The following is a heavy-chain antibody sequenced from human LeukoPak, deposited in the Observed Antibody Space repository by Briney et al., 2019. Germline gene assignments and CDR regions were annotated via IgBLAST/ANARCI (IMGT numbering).Heavy chain of an antibody. CDR2: INHSGST. V-gene: IGHV4-34*01. CDR3: ARGRRKRSSGQDAWGWYFDL. D-gene: IGHD6-19*01. CDR1: GGSFSGYY. Sequence: SETLSLTCAVYGGSFSGYYWSWIRQPPGKGLEWIGEINHSGSTNYNPSLKSRVTISVDTSKNQFSLKLSSVTAADTAVYYCARGRRKRSSGQDAWGWYFDLWGRGTLVTVSS. J-gene: IGHJ2*01.